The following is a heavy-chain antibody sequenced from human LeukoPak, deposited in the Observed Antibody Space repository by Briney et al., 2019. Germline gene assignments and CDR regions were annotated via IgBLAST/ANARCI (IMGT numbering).Heavy chain of an antibody. D-gene: IGHD2-15*01. V-gene: IGHV1-3*01. CDR3: ARDPRSCSGDSCQSLDY. CDR2: INAGTGNT. J-gene: IGHJ4*02. CDR1: GYTFTTNA. Sequence: GASVKVSCKTSGYTFTTNAMHWVRQAPGQRLEWMGWINAGTGNTRYSQKFQGRVTISKDTSASTVYMELSSLRSEDTAVYYCARDPRSCSGDSCQSLDYWGQGTLVTVSS.